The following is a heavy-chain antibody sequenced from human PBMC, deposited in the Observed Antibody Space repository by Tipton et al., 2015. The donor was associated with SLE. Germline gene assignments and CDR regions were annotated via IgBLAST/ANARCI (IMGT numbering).Heavy chain of an antibody. V-gene: IGHV3-20*04. D-gene: IGHD1-26*01. CDR2: INWRGDST. J-gene: IGHJ4*02. CDR3: ARAVSKWSTQSSEFDY. CDR1: GFTFDDFG. Sequence: SLRLSCAASGFTFDDFGMSWVRQVPGKGLEWVSGINWRGDSTAYADSVKGRFTISRDNAKKSLYLQMNRLRAEDTAFYYCARAVSKWSTQSSEFDYWGQGTLVTVSS.